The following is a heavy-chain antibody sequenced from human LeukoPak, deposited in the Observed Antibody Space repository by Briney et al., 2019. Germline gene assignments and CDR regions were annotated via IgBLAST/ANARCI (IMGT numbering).Heavy chain of an antibody. Sequence: SLRLSCAASGFTFISYAMHWVRQAPGKGLEWVAVISYDGSNKYYADSVKGRFTISRDNSKNTLYLQMNSLRAEDTAVYYCARERSPMVSHAAAGYNWGQGTLVTVSS. D-gene: IGHD6-13*01. J-gene: IGHJ4*02. CDR2: ISYDGSNK. CDR3: ARERSPMVSHAAAGYN. V-gene: IGHV3-30*04. CDR1: GFTFISYA.